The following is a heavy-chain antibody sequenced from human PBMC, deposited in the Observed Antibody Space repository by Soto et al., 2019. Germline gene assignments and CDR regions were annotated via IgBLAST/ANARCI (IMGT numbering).Heavy chain of an antibody. CDR2: IYFSGGT. CDR1: GGSISSSRYY. J-gene: IGHJ5*02. Sequence: PSETLSLTCTVSGGSISSSRYYWGWIRQPPGKGLEWIGNIYFSGGTYYNPSLKSRVTISADTSRNQFFLKVNSVTAADTAVYYCATSYNWNDVGWFDPWGQGTLVTVSS. D-gene: IGHD1-1*01. CDR3: ATSYNWNDVGWFDP. V-gene: IGHV4-39*01.